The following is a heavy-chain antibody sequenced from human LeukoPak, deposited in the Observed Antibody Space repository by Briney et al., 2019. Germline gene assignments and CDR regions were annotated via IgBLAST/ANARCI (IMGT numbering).Heavy chain of an antibody. D-gene: IGHD6-19*01. CDR3: ARERGGQWLVPATFDY. J-gene: IGHJ4*02. Sequence: SVKVSCKASGGTFSSYAISWVRQAPGQGLEWMGRIIPILGIANYAQKFQGRVTITADKSTSTAYMELSSLRPEDTAVYYCARERGGQWLVPATFDYWGQGTLVTVSS. CDR2: IIPILGIA. CDR1: GGTFSSYA. V-gene: IGHV1-69*04.